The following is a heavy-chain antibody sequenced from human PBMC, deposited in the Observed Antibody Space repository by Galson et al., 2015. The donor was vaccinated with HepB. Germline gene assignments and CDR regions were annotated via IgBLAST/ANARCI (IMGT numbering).Heavy chain of an antibody. V-gene: IGHV1-3*01. CDR2: INAGNGNT. Sequence: SVKVSCKASGYTFTTYAMHWVRQAPGQRLEWMGWINAGNGNTKYSQKFQGRVTITPDKSTSTAYMELSSLRSEDTAVYYCARGPIVVVPADEMVDYWGQGTLVTVSS. CDR1: GYTFTTYA. J-gene: IGHJ4*02. CDR3: ARGPIVVVPADEMVDY. D-gene: IGHD2-2*01.